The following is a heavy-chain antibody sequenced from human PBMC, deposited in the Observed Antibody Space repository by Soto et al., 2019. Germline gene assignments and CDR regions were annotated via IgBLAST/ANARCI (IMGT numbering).Heavy chain of an antibody. J-gene: IGHJ6*03. CDR3: NGKLDYYYDYMDV. CDR1: GFTFSGSA. CDR2: IRSKANSYAT. D-gene: IGHD6-6*01. Sequence: EVQLVESGGGLVQPGGSLKLSCAASGFTFSGSAMHWVRQASGKGLEWVGRIRSKANSYATAYAASVKGRFTISRDDSKNTAYLQMNSLKTEDTAVYYCNGKLDYYYDYMDVWGKGTTVTVSS. V-gene: IGHV3-73*01.